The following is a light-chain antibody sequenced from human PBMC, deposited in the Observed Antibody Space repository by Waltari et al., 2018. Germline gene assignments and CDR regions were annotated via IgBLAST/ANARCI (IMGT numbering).Light chain of an antibody. CDR2: KDK. CDR1: SGSLSSTSY. V-gene: IGLV8-61*01. CDR3: LLYMGSGIWV. Sequence: QTVVTQEPSLSVSPGGTVTLTCALSSGSLSSTSYASWYQQSPGQTPRTLVYKDKFRSSGVPARFSGSVLGNKAFLIITGAQAEDESTYYCLLYMGSGIWVFGGGTKLTVL. J-gene: IGLJ3*02.